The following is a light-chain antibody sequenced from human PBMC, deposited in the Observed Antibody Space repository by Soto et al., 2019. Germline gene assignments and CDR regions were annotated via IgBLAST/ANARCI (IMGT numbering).Light chain of an antibody. V-gene: IGLV1-40*01. J-gene: IGLJ2*01. CDR3: QSYDSGLSAVL. CDR1: SSNIGADYD. CDR2: GND. Sequence: QAVLTQPPSVSGAPGQRVTISCTGSSSNIGADYDVNWYQQFPGTAPKLLIYGNDNRPSGAPDRFSGSKSDTSASLAVTGLQAEDEADYYCQSYDSGLSAVLFGGGTKVTVL.